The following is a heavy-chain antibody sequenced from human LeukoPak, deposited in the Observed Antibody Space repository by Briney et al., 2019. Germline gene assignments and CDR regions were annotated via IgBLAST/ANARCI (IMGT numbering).Heavy chain of an antibody. CDR3: ASIFYYSVPF. Sequence: PSETLSLTCTVSGGSITSPENYWGWVRQPPGKGLEWIGNIYYSGDTYYNSSLRSRVTLSVDTSQNHFSLRLTSMTVADTAVYYCASIFYYSVPFWGQGALVIVSS. CDR1: GGSITSPENY. V-gene: IGHV4-39*02. CDR2: IYYSGDT. J-gene: IGHJ4*02. D-gene: IGHD3-10*02.